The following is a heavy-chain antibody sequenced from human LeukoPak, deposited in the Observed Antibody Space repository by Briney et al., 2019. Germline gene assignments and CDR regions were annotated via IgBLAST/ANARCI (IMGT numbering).Heavy chain of an antibody. D-gene: IGHD3-22*01. Sequence: SETLSLTCGVYGGSFSGYYWSWIRHPPGKGLEWIGEINHSGSTNYNPSLKSRVTISVDTSKSQCSLKLSSVTAADTAVYYCARRRENYFDSSGYYRSRRDSYFDLWGRGTLVTVSS. J-gene: IGHJ2*01. V-gene: IGHV4-34*01. CDR3: ARRRENYFDSSGYYRSRRDSYFDL. CDR1: GGSFSGYY. CDR2: INHSGST.